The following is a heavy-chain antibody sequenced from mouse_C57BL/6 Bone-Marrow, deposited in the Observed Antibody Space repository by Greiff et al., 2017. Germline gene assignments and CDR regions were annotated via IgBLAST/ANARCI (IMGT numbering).Heavy chain of an antibody. D-gene: IGHD1-1*01. CDR2: ISSGSSTI. V-gene: IGHV5-17*01. CDR1: GFTFSDYG. J-gene: IGHJ1*03. CDR3: ARDYYGSSYVRGWYFDV. Sequence: EVKVVESGGGLVKPGGSLKLSCAASGFTFSDYGMHWVRQAPEKGLEWVAYISSGSSTIYYADTVKGRFTISRDNAKNTLFLQMTSLKSEDTAMYYCARDYYGSSYVRGWYFDVWGTGTTVTVSS.